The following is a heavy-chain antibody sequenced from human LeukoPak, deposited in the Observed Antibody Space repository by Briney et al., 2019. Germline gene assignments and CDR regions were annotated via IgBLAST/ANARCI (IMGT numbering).Heavy chain of an antibody. Sequence: SETLSLTCTVSGGSISSGDYYWSWIRQPAGKGLEWIGRIYTSGSTNYNPSLKSRVTMSVDTSKNQFSLKLSSVTAADTAVYYCARGLGITGEGADYWGQGTLVTVSS. CDR2: IYTSGST. V-gene: IGHV4-61*02. D-gene: IGHD1-20*01. CDR3: ARGLGITGEGADY. CDR1: GGSISSGDYY. J-gene: IGHJ4*02.